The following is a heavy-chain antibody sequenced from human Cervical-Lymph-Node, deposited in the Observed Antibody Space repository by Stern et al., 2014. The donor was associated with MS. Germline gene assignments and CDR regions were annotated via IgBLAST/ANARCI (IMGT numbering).Heavy chain of an antibody. J-gene: IGHJ6*02. CDR1: GYTFIRYY. Sequence: MQLVESGAQVKKPGASVKVSCKGSGYTFIRYYIHWVRQAPGQGLEWVGIVNANGGSARYAQKFQGRVTMASDTSTSTVSMELSSLRSEDTAVYYCATLYDSSGNYGMEVWGQGTTVIVSS. D-gene: IGHD5/OR15-5a*01. CDR2: VNANGGSA. CDR3: ATLYDSSGNYGMEV. V-gene: IGHV1-46*01.